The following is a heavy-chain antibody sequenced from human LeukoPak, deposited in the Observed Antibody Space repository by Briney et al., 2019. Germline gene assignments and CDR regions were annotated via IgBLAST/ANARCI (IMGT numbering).Heavy chain of an antibody. CDR3: TTTYHYDSSPGSFDY. V-gene: IGHV3-15*01. CDR2: IKSKADGGIS. Sequence: GGSLRLSCAASGFTFTNAWMNWVRQAPGKGLEWFGRIKSKADGGISDYAEPVKGRSTFSRDDSKNTLYLLMNSLKTEDTAVYYCTTTYHYDSSPGSFDYWGQGTLVTVSS. J-gene: IGHJ4*02. D-gene: IGHD3-22*01. CDR1: GFTFTNAW.